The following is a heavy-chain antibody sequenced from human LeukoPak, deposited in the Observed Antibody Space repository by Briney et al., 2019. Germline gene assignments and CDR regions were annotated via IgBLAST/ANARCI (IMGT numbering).Heavy chain of an antibody. CDR2: ISAYNGNT. CDR1: GYTFTSHG. V-gene: IGHV1-18*01. D-gene: IGHD2-2*01. CDR3: ATPAAIEGRDY. J-gene: IGHJ4*02. Sequence: EASVKVSCKASGYTFTSHGISWVRQAPGQGLEWMGWISAYNGNTNYAQKLQGRVTLTTDTSTSTAYIELSSLRSEDTAVYYCATPAAIEGRDYWGQGTLVTVSS.